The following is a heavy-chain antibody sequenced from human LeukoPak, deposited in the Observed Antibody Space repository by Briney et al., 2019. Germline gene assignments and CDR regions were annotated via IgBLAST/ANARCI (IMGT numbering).Heavy chain of an antibody. D-gene: IGHD2-2*01. J-gene: IGHJ4*02. Sequence: GGSLRLSCAASGFTFSSYAMTWVRQAPGKGLECVSVIYSGGSTYYADSVKGRFTVSRDNSKNTLYLQMNSLRAEDTAMYYCARGLGYCTSTTCLLPFDYWGRGTLVTVSS. CDR3: ARGLGYCTSTTCLLPFDY. V-gene: IGHV3-53*01. CDR1: GFTFSSYA. CDR2: IYSGGST.